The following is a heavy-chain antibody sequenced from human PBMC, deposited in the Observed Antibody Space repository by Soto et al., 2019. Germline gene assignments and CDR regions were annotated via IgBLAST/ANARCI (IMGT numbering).Heavy chain of an antibody. D-gene: IGHD3-9*01. Sequence: ETLSLTCAVSGGSISSSNWWSWVRQPPGKGLEWIGEIYHSGSTNYNPSLKSRVTISLDTPKNQFSLKLSSVTAADTAVYYCARHPGYYDILTGYTTYYFDYWGQGILVTVSS. CDR2: IYHSGST. CDR1: GGSISSSNW. J-gene: IGHJ4*02. CDR3: ARHPGYYDILTGYTTYYFDY. V-gene: IGHV4-4*02.